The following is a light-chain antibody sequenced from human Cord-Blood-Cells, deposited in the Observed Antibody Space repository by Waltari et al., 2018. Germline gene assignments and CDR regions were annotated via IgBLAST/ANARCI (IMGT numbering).Light chain of an antibody. CDR1: SSDVGSYNL. V-gene: IGLV2-23*01. CDR2: EGS. CDR3: CSYAGSSLVV. Sequence: QSALTQPASVSGSPGQSITISCTGTSSDVGSYNLVSWYQQYPGKAPKLMIYEGSKRPSGVSNRFSGSKSGNTASLTISGLQAEDEADYYCCSYAGSSLVVFGGGTKLTVL. J-gene: IGLJ2*01.